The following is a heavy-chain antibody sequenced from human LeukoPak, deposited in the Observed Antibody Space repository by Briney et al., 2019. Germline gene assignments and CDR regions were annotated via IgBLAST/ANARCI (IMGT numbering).Heavy chain of an antibody. J-gene: IGHJ4*02. CDR3: ARIHRDGYCDY. D-gene: IGHD5-24*01. CDR2: IFYSGST. V-gene: IGHV4-39*07. Sequence: SETLSLTCTVSGGSISSSTYYWAWIRQPPGKGLEWVGNIFYSGSTYYNPSLKSRVTISVDTSKNQFSLKLTSVTAADTAVYYCARIHRDGYCDYWGQGTLATVSS. CDR1: GGSISSSTYY.